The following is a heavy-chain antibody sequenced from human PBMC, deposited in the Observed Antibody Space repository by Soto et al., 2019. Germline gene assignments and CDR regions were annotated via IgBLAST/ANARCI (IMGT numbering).Heavy chain of an antibody. Sequence: SETLSLTCTVSGGSISSYYWSWIRQPPGKGLEWIGYIYYSGSTNYNPSLKSRVTISVDTSKNQFSLKLTSVTAADTAVYYCARDNGYSYGYNLAHWGQGTLVTVSS. CDR2: IYYSGST. V-gene: IGHV4-59*01. CDR1: GGSISSYY. CDR3: ARDNGYSYGYNLAH. J-gene: IGHJ4*02. D-gene: IGHD5-18*01.